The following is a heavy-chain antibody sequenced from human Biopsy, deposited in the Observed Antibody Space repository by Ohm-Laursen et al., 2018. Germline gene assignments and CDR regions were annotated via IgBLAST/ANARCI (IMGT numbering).Heavy chain of an antibody. CDR1: GGSFSGYY. Sequence: GTLSLTCTVYGGSFSGYYWSWIPQTPREGVEGIGEIKHKGSTNYKPSLDSRVAISADTSKNQFSLNLYSVTAADTAVYFCARGLPRIAPMVRGRRTWFDPWGQGTLVTVSS. D-gene: IGHD3-10*01. CDR2: IKHKGST. V-gene: IGHV4-34*01. CDR3: ARGLPRIAPMVRGRRTWFDP. J-gene: IGHJ5*02.